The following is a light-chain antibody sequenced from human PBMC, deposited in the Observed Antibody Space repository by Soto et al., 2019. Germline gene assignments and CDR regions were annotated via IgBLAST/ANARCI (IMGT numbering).Light chain of an antibody. V-gene: IGLV2-8*01. J-gene: IGLJ1*01. CDR1: SCDVGGYNY. CDR3: SSYSGSNVGV. CDR2: EVS. Sequence: QSALTQPPSASGSPGQSVTISCTGTSCDVGGYNYVSWYQQHPGKAPKLLIYEVSKRPSGVPDRFSGSKSGNTASLTVSGLQAEDEADYYCSSYSGSNVGVFGTGTKVTVL.